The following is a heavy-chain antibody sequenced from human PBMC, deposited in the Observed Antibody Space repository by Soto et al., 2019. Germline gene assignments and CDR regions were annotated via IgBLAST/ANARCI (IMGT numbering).Heavy chain of an antibody. CDR1: GGSISDDTYY. D-gene: IGHD1-26*01. CDR2: MYYSGTS. V-gene: IGHV4-39*01. CDR3: ARGLISGSHYSGGWYYFDS. J-gene: IGHJ4*02. Sequence: SETLSLTCTVSGGSISDDTYYWGWIRQPPGKGLEWIGSMYYSGTSSYNPSLKSRVSMSVDTSKKQLSLRLTSVTAADTAVYYCARGLISGSHYSGGWYYFDSWGQGTQVTVSS.